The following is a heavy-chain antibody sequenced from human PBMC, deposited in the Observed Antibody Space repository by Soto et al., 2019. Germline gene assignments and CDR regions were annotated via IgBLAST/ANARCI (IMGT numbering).Heavy chain of an antibody. CDR1: GFTFSSYG. V-gene: IGHV3-30*03. Sequence: GGSLRLSCAASGFTFSSYGMHWVRQAPGKGLEWVAVISYDGSNKYYADSVKGRFTISRDNSKNTLYLQMNSLRAEDTAVYYCARDHYGMDVWGQGTTVTVSS. CDR2: ISYDGSNK. CDR3: ARDHYGMDV. J-gene: IGHJ6*02.